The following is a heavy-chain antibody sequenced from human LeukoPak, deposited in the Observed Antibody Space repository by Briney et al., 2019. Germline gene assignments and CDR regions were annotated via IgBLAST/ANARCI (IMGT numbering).Heavy chain of an antibody. D-gene: IGHD6-13*01. CDR2: IKHDGSEK. J-gene: IGHJ4*02. Sequence: GGSLRLSCAASGFTFSSYWMTWVRQSPGKGLEWVANIKHDGSEKYYVDSVKGRFTISRDNAKNSLYLQMNSLRAEDTAVYYCARPGIAAAGFYWGQGTLVTVSS. CDR3: ARPGIAAAGFY. CDR1: GFTFSSYW. V-gene: IGHV3-7*01.